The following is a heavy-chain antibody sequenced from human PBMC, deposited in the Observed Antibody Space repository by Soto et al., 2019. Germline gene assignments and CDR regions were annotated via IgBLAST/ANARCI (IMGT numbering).Heavy chain of an antibody. Sequence: EVQLVESGGGLVQPGGSLRLSCATSGFILSDCAMNWVRQAPGKGLEWVSYISSGSSVIDYADSVKGRFTVSRDNARNSLYLQMNSLRAEDTAVYYCARELSWGSNWYYYMDVWGKGTTVTVSS. J-gene: IGHJ6*03. D-gene: IGHD7-27*01. CDR1: GFILSDCA. CDR2: ISSGSSVI. V-gene: IGHV3-48*01. CDR3: ARELSWGSNWYYYMDV.